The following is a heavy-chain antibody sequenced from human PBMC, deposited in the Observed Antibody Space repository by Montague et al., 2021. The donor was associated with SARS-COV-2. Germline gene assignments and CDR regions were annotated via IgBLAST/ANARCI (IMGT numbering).Heavy chain of an antibody. J-gene: IGHJ4*02. CDR1: GGSISSYY. D-gene: IGHD4-17*01. CDR3: ARVGAYGDYPTPPTFDY. CDR2: IYYSGST. Sequence: SETLSLTCTVSGGSISSYYWSWIRQPPGKGLELIGYIYYSGSTNYNPSLKSRVTISVDTSKNQFSLKLSSVTAADTAVDYCARVGAYGDYPTPPTFDYWGQGTLVTVSS. V-gene: IGHV4-59*01.